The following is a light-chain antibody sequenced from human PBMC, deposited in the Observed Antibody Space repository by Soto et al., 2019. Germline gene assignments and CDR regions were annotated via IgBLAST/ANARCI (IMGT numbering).Light chain of an antibody. J-gene: IGLJ3*02. CDR1: SSNIGAGYD. CDR2: GNS. CDR3: QFYDSGLRGWV. V-gene: IGLV1-40*01. Sequence: QSVLTQPPSVAGAPGQRVTISCTGGSSNIGAGYDVHWYQQLPGTAPKLLIYGNSNRPSGVPDRFSGSKSGISASLAITGLRAEDEADDYCQFYDSGLRGWVFGGGIKLTVL.